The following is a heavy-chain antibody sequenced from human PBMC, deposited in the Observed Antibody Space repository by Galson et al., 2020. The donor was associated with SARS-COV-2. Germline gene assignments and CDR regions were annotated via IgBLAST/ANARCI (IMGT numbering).Heavy chain of an antibody. V-gene: IGHV3-30-3*01. J-gene: IGHJ6*02. D-gene: IGHD6-13*01. CDR2: ISYDGSNK. CDR1: GFTFSSYA. Sequence: GESLKISCAASGFTFSSYAMHWVRQAPGKGLEWVAVISYDGSNKYYADSVKGRFTISRDNSKNTLYLQMNSLRAEDTAVYYCARDRDSSSWLHPYGMDVWGQGTTVTVSS. CDR3: ARDRDSSSWLHPYGMDV.